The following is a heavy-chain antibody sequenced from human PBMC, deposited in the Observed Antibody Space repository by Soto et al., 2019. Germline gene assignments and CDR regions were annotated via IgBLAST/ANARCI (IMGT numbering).Heavy chain of an antibody. CDR3: ARSLLTSSWYAGS. D-gene: IGHD6-13*01. CDR2: IYHSGTT. V-gene: IGHV4-38-2*01. Sequence: SETLSLTCVVSGYSISSGYYWGWIRQPPGKGLEWIGSIYHSGTTYYNPSLKSRVTISLDTSRNQFSLKLTSVTAADTAVYYCARSLLTSSWYAGSWGQGTLVTVS. CDR1: GYSISSGYY. J-gene: IGHJ5*02.